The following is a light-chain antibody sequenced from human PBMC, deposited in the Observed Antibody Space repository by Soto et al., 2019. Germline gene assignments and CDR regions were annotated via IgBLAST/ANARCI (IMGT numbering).Light chain of an antibody. Sequence: DIQMTQSPSTLSASVGDRVTISCRASQSISTWLAWYQQKPGKAPKLLIYDASSLESGVPSRFSGSGSVTEFTLTISSLQPDDFATYYCQHYNSYSEAFGQGTKVELK. CDR1: QSISTW. CDR2: DAS. V-gene: IGKV1-5*01. CDR3: QHYNSYSEA. J-gene: IGKJ1*01.